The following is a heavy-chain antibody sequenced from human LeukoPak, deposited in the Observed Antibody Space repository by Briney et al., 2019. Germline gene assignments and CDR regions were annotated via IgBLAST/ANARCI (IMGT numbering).Heavy chain of an antibody. Sequence: ASVKVSCKASGGTFSSYAISWVRQAPGQGLEWMGGIIPIFGTANYAQKFQGRVTITADKSASTAYMELSSLRSEDTAVYYCARYDILTGYYSLDYWGQGTLVTVSS. CDR3: ARYDILTGYYSLDY. J-gene: IGHJ4*02. CDR2: IIPIFGTA. CDR1: GGTFSSYA. D-gene: IGHD3-9*01. V-gene: IGHV1-69*06.